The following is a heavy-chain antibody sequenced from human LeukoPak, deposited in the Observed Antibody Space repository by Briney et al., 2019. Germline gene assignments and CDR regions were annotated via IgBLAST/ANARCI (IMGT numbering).Heavy chain of an antibody. CDR3: AKRRDRYNLCVFDY. Sequence: AESLKIPCKGSGYSFTNYWNGWVRQMPGEGLEWMVIIYPGDSDTSYSPSFQGQVTISADKSINTAYLQWSSLKTSDTTIYYYAKRRDRYNLCVFDYWGQGTLVTVSS. CDR1: GYSFTNYW. V-gene: IGHV5-51*01. CDR2: IYPGDSDT. D-gene: IGHD5-24*01. J-gene: IGHJ4*02.